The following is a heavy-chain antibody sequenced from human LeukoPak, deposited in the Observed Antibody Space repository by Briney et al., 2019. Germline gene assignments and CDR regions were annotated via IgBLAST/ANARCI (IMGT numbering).Heavy chain of an antibody. Sequence: PSQTLSLTCTVSGGSISSGSYYWSWIRQPAGKGLEWIGRIYTSGSTNYNPSLKGRVTISVDTSKNQFSLKLSSVTAADTAVYYCARERGSYPWYFDYWGQGTLVTVSS. D-gene: IGHD1-26*01. J-gene: IGHJ4*02. CDR3: ARERGSYPWYFDY. V-gene: IGHV4-61*02. CDR2: IYTSGST. CDR1: GGSISSGSYY.